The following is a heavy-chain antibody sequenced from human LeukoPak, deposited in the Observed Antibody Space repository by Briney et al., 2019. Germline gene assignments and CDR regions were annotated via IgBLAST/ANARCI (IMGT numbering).Heavy chain of an antibody. V-gene: IGHV3-53*01. CDR2: IYSGGST. D-gene: IGHD4-17*01. Sequence: PGGSLRLSCAASGFTVSSNYMSWVRQAPGKGLGWVSVIYSGGSTYYADSVKGRFTISRDNSKNTLYLQMNSLRAEDTAVYYCARGKNGDYSFFYYYYMDVWGKGTTVTVSS. CDR3: ARGKNGDYSFFYYYYMDV. CDR1: GFTVSSNY. J-gene: IGHJ6*03.